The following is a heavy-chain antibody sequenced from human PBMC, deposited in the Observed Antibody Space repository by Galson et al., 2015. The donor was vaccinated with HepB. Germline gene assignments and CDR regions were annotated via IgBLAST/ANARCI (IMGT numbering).Heavy chain of an antibody. CDR3: ARVGRRRADAFDI. CDR1: GFTFNNYR. V-gene: IGHV3-74*01. Sequence: SLRLSCAAFGFTFNNYRMHWVRQPPGKGLVWVSHLNSDGSSASYADSVKGRFTTYRDNVKNTVLLQMNSLRAEDTAVYYCARVGRRRADAFDIWGQGTTVTVSS. J-gene: IGHJ3*02. CDR2: LNSDGSSA.